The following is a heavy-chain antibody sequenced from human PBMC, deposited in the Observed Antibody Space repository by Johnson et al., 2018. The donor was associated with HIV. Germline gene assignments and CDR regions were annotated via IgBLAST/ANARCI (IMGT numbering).Heavy chain of an antibody. D-gene: IGHD6-13*01. J-gene: IGHJ3*01. V-gene: IGHV3-66*01. CDR3: ARDGESQQLPLGDAFDV. CDR2: LYSGGNT. Sequence: VQLVESGGGLVKPGGSLRLSCGASGFSVSNNYMNWVRQAPGKGLEWVSVLYSGGNTYYADSVRGSFTISRDNSKNTLYLQMSSLKVEDTAMYYCARDGESQQLPLGDAFDVWGQGTMVIVSS. CDR1: GFSVSNNY.